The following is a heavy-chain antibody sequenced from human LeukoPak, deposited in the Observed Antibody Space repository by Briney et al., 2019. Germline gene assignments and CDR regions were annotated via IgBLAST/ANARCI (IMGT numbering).Heavy chain of an antibody. Sequence: SETLSLTCTVSGGSISSYYWSWIRQPPGKGLEWIGYIYYSGSTNYNPSLKSRVTISVDTSKNQFSLKLSSVTAADTAVYYCARLLFGVVTPNWFGPWGQGTLVTVSS. CDR2: IYYSGST. J-gene: IGHJ5*02. CDR1: GGSISSYY. CDR3: ARLLFGVVTPNWFGP. V-gene: IGHV4-59*08. D-gene: IGHD3-3*01.